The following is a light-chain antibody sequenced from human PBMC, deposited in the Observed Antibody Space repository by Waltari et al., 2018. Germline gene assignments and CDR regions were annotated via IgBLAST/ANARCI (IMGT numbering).Light chain of an antibody. CDR1: QSVSTY. V-gene: IGKV3-15*01. CDR2: EAS. Sequence: EIEMTQSPATVSVSPGERAALSCRASQSVSTYLAWYQQKPGQAPKLLIYEASTRATGVPARFSGSGSGTEFTLTISSLQSEDFAVYCCQQYIAWPLTFGGGTKVEIK. CDR3: QQYIAWPLT. J-gene: IGKJ4*01.